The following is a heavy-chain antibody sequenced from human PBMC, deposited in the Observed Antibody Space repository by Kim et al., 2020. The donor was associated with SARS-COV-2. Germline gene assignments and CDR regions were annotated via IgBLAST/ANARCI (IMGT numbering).Heavy chain of an antibody. D-gene: IGHD6-19*01. V-gene: IGHV3-74*01. CDR2: GSST. J-gene: IGHJ4*02. Sequence: GSSTSYADSVKGRFTISRDNAKNTLYLQMNSLRAEDTAVYYCATDAVADYWGQGTLVTVSS. CDR3: ATDAVADY.